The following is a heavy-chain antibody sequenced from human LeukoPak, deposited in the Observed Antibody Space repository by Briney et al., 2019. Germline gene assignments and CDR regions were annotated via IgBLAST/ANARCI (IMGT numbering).Heavy chain of an antibody. CDR1: GFTVSSNY. V-gene: IGHV3-53*04. Sequence: GGSLRLSCAASGFTVSSNYMSCVRQAPGKGLEWVSVIYSGGSTYYADSVKGRFTISRHNSKNTLYLQMNSLRAEDTAVYYCASSTYYDILTGYSSYYYYGMDVWGQGTTVTVSS. J-gene: IGHJ6*02. D-gene: IGHD3-9*01. CDR2: IYSGGST. CDR3: ASSTYYDILTGYSSYYYYGMDV.